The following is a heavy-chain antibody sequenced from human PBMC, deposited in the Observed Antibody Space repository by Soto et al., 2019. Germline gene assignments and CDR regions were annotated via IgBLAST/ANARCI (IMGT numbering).Heavy chain of an antibody. CDR2: IDWDDDK. CDR1: GFSLSTSGMC. Sequence: SGPTLVNPTQTLTLTCTFSGFSLSTSGMCVSWIRQPPGKALEWLALIDWDDDKYYSTSLKTRLTISKDTSKNQVVLTMTNMDPVDTATYYCARVFYGSGSYLNWFDTWGQGTLVTVSS. CDR3: ARVFYGSGSYLNWFDT. J-gene: IGHJ5*02. V-gene: IGHV2-70*01. D-gene: IGHD3-10*01.